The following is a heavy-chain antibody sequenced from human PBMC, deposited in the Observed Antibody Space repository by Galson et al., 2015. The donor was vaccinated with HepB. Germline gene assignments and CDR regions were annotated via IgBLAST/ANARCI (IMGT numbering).Heavy chain of an antibody. D-gene: IGHD6-19*01. V-gene: IGHV1-69*06. J-gene: IGHJ6*02. CDR2: IIPIFGTA. CDR3: ARDRSSSGLVGYYYGMDV. Sequence: SVKVSCKASGGTFSSYAISWVRQAPGQGLEWMGGIIPIFGTANYAQKFQGRVTITADKSTSTAYMELSSLRSEDTAVYYCARDRSSSGLVGYYYGMDVWGQGTTVTVSS. CDR1: GGTFSSYA.